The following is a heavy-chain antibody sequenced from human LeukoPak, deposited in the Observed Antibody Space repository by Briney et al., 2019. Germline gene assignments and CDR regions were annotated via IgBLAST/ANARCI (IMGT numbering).Heavy chain of an antibody. CDR1: GGTFSSYA. V-gene: IGHV1-69*05. J-gene: IGHJ4*02. D-gene: IGHD3-22*01. Sequence: SVKVSCRASGGTFSSYAISWVRQAPGQGLEWMGGIIPIFGTANYAQKFQGRVTITTDESTSTAYMELSSLRSEDTAVYYCASPSGGRTYYYDSSGYYLDYWGQGTLVTVSS. CDR3: ASPSGGRTYYYDSSGYYLDY. CDR2: IIPIFGTA.